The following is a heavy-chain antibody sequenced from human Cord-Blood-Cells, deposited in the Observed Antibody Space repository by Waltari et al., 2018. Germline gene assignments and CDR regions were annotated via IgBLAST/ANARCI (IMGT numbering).Heavy chain of an antibody. V-gene: IGHV1-2*02. J-gene: IGHJ3*02. D-gene: IGHD3-10*01. CDR1: GYTFTGYY. CDR2: INPTSGGT. CDR3: ARVSDRYDAFDI. Sequence: QVQLVQSGAEVKKPGASVKVSCKASGYTFTGYYMHWVRQAPGQGLEWMGWINPTSGGTNYAQKFQGRVTMTRDTSISTAYMELSRLRSDDTAVYYCARVSDRYDAFDIWGQGTMVTVSS.